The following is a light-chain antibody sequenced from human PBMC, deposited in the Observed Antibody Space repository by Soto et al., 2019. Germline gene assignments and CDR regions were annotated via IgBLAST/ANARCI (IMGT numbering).Light chain of an antibody. CDR3: QHYDSTPWT. Sequence: DIVMTQSPDSLAVSLGERATINCKSSQSVLYSSNNKNYLAWYQQKPGQPPKLLIYWASTRESGVPDRFSGSGSGTDFTLTISSLQAEDVAVYYCQHYDSTPWTFGQGTKVDIK. J-gene: IGKJ1*01. CDR1: QSVLYSSNNKNY. CDR2: WAS. V-gene: IGKV4-1*01.